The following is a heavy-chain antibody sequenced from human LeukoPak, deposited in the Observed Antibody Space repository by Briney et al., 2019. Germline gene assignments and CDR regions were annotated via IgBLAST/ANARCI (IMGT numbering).Heavy chain of an antibody. V-gene: IGHV3-74*01. CDR3: ARALVYSGGWYLDY. D-gene: IGHD6-19*01. CDR1: GFTFSNYW. Sequence: GGSLRLSCAASGFTFSNYWMHWVRQAPGKGLVWVSRIYSDGSATSYADSVKGRFTISRDNATNTLYLQVSSLRGEDTAGDYCARALVYSGGWYLDYWGRGALVTVSS. CDR2: IYSDGSAT. J-gene: IGHJ4*02.